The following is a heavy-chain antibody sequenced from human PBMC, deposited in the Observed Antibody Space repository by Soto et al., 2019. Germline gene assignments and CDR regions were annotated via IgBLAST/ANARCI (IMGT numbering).Heavy chain of an antibody. V-gene: IGHV4-30-2*01. J-gene: IGHJ4*02. CDR1: GGSISSGGYS. CDR2: IYHSGST. Sequence: QLQLQESGSGLVKPSQTLSLTCAVSGGSISSGGYSWSWIRQPPGKGLEWIGYIYHSGSTYYNPSLKRRVTISVDMSEDQFSLKLSSVPGADTAVYYCARRSVVAIDCWGQGTLVTVSS. D-gene: IGHD2-21*01. CDR3: ARRSVVAIDC.